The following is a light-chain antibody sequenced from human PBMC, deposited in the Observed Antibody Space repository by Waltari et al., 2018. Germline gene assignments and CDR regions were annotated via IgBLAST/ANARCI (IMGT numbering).Light chain of an antibody. J-gene: IGLJ1*01. Sequence: QSALTQPASVSGTPGQSITIPCTGTNSDVGNYNLVPWYQHHPGEAPKPMICEVLKRPSWVSNRFSGSKSGNTASLTISGLQAEDEADYYCCSYAGSGTYVFGTGTKVTVL. CDR3: CSYAGSGTYV. CDR1: NSDVGNYNL. CDR2: EVL. V-gene: IGLV2-23*02.